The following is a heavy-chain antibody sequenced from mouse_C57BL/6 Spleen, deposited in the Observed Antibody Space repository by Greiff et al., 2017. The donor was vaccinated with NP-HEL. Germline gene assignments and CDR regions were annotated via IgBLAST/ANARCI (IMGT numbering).Heavy chain of an antibody. CDR3: ARRGVITTAFAY. V-gene: IGHV1-54*01. D-gene: IGHD1-2*01. J-gene: IGHJ3*01. CDR2: INPGSGGT. CDR1: GYAFTNYL. Sequence: VQLQQSGAELVRPGPSVKVSCKASGYAFTNYLIEWVKQRPGQGLEWIGVINPGSGGTNYNEKFKGKATLTADKSSSTAYMQLSSLTSEDSAVYFCARRGVITTAFAYWGQGTLVTVSA.